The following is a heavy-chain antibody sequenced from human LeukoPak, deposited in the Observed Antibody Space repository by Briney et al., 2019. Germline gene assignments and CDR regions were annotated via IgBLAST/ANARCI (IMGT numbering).Heavy chain of an antibody. V-gene: IGHV3-7*03. CDR2: INEDGSEM. Sequence: GGSLRLSCAASGFTFSSYWMTWVRQAPGKGLGWVANINEDGSEMYHVDSVKGRSTISRDNTKNSLFLQMNSLRAEATAVYYCSRGVYALDIWGQGTMVTVSS. CDR1: GFTFSSYW. CDR3: SRGVYALDI. J-gene: IGHJ3*02.